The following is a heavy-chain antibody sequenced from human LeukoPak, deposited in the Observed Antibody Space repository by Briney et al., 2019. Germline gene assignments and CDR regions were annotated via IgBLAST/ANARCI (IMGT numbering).Heavy chain of an antibody. D-gene: IGHD3-16*01. CDR1: GYTFTSYY. J-gene: IGHJ3*02. CDR2: INPSGGST. V-gene: IGHV1-46*01. Sequence: GASVKVSCKASGYTFTSYYMHWVRQAPGQGLEWMGIINPSGGSTSYAQKFQGRVTMTRDMSTSTVYMELSSLRSEDTAVYYCASEGGNTGRFKNDAFDIWGQGTMVTVSS. CDR3: ASEGGNTGRFKNDAFDI.